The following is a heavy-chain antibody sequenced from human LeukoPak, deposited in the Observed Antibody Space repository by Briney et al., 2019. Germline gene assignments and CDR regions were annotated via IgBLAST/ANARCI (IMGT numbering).Heavy chain of an antibody. Sequence: SETLSLTCAVYGGSFSGYYWSWIRQPPGKGLEWIGEINHSGSTNYNPSLKSRVTISVDTSKNQFSLKLSSVTAAVTAVYYCARERVVVVPAAPWYYYYGMDVWGQGTTVTVSS. J-gene: IGHJ6*02. D-gene: IGHD2-2*01. CDR2: INHSGST. CDR3: ARERVVVVPAAPWYYYYGMDV. CDR1: GGSFSGYY. V-gene: IGHV4-34*01.